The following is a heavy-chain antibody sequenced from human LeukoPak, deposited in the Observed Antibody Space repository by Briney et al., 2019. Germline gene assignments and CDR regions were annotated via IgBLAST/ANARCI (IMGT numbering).Heavy chain of an antibody. Sequence: GGSLRLSCAGSGFSLSSYSMNWVRQAPGKGLEWVSSITISSNFIYYADSVKGRFTISRDNSKKTLYLQMNSLRVEDTAVYYCARGDGYNDAEYLQHWGQGTLVTVS. CDR3: ARGDGYNDAEYLQH. CDR1: GFSLSSYS. V-gene: IGHV3-21*01. D-gene: IGHD5-24*01. CDR2: ITISSNFI. J-gene: IGHJ1*01.